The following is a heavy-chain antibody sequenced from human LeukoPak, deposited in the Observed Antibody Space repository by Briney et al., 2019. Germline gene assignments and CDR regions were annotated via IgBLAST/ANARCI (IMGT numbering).Heavy chain of an antibody. CDR1: GGSISSSSYY. J-gene: IGHJ4*02. V-gene: IGHV4-39*01. CDR3: ARSTYYYDSSGYYLNPFDY. Sequence: SETLSLTCTVSGGSISSSSYYWGWIRQPPGKGLEWIESIYYSGSTYYNPSLKSRVTISVDTSKNQFSLKLSSVTAADTAVYYCARSTYYYDSSGYYLNPFDYWGQGTLVTVSS. D-gene: IGHD3-22*01. CDR2: IYYSGST.